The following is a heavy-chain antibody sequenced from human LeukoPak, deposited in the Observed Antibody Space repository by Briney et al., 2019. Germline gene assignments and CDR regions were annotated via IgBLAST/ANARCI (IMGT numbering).Heavy chain of an antibody. CDR3: ARSLQTSFDY. CDR1: GGSISSSSYY. J-gene: IGHJ4*02. V-gene: IGHV4-39*07. D-gene: IGHD4-11*01. Sequence: SETLSLTCTVSGGSISSSSYYWGWIRQPPGKGLEWIGNIYYSGSTYYNPSLKSRVTISVDTSKNQFSLKLSSVTAADTAVYYCARSLQTSFDYWGQGTLVTVSS. CDR2: IYYSGST.